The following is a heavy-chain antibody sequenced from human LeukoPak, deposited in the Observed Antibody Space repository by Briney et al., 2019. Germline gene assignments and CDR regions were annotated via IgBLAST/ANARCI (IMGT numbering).Heavy chain of an antibody. V-gene: IGHV4-61*02. J-gene: IGHJ4*02. Sequence: SETLSLTCAVYGGSISSGSYYWSWIRQPAGKGLEWIGRIYTSGSTNYNPSLKSRVTISVDTSKNQFSLRLSSVTAADTAVYYCARVTGYMIEDYFDYWGQGTLVTVSS. CDR3: ARVTGYMIEDYFDY. D-gene: IGHD3-22*01. CDR2: IYTSGST. CDR1: GGSISSGSYY.